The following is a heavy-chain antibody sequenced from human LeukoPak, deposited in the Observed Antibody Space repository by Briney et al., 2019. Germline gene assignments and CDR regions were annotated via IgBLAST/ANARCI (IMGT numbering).Heavy chain of an antibody. D-gene: IGHD2-15*01. J-gene: IGHJ6*02. Sequence: GASVKVSCKASGGTFSSYAISWVRQAPGQGLEWIGGIIPIFGTANYAQKFQGRVTITADESTSTAYMELSSLRSEDTAVYYCASAGSRQYYYYYGMDVWGQGTTVTVSS. CDR2: IIPIFGTA. CDR1: GGTFSSYA. V-gene: IGHV1-69*13. CDR3: ASAGSRQYYYYYGMDV.